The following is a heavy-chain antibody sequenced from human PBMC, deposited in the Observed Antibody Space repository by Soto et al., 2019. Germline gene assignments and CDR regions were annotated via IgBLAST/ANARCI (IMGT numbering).Heavy chain of an antibody. CDR1: GGTFSSYA. Sequence: ASAKVSCKASGGTFSSYAISCVRQAPGQGLEWMGGIIPIFGTANYAQKFQGRVTITADKSTSTAYMELSSLRSEDTAVYYCASHHSYSSSYYWFDPWGQGTLVTVSS. J-gene: IGHJ5*02. CDR3: ASHHSYSSSYYWFDP. V-gene: IGHV1-69*06. D-gene: IGHD6-13*01. CDR2: IIPIFGTA.